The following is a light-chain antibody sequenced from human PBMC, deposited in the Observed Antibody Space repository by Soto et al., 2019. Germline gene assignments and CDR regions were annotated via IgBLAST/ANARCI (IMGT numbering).Light chain of an antibody. CDR2: DVS. Sequence: QSALTQPTSVSGSPGQSIAIPCTGNPNDIGAYEYVSWYQQHPGKAPKLMIYDVSKRPSGVPDRFSGSKSGNTASLTISGLQAEDEADYYCCSYAGSYVFGTGTKLTVL. J-gene: IGLJ1*01. CDR3: CSYAGSYV. V-gene: IGLV2-11*01. CDR1: PNDIGAYEY.